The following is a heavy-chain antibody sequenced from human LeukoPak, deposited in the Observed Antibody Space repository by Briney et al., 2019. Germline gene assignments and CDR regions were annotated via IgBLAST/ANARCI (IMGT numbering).Heavy chain of an antibody. CDR2: ISYHGSNK. D-gene: IGHD3/OR15-3a*01. CDR1: GFTFSSYA. CDR3: ARSPERLGQGYLDS. Sequence: PGGSLLLSCSASGFTFSSYAMHWVRQAPGKGLQWLTLISYHGSNKDYTDSVKGRFIISRDNSKNTLFLQMNSLRTEDTAIYFCARSPERLGQGYLDSWGQGTLVTVSS. J-gene: IGHJ4*02. V-gene: IGHV3-30*04.